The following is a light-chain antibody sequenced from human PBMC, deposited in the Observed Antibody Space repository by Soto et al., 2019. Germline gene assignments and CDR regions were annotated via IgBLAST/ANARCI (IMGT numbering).Light chain of an antibody. Sequence: EIVMTQSPATLSVSPGERVTLSCRASQSVSSNLAWYQQKPGQAPRLLIYAASTRATGIPARFSGSGSGTEFTLTISSLQAEDFAVYYCQQYNNPITFGQGTRLEIK. CDR3: QQYNNPIT. CDR1: QSVSSN. CDR2: AAS. J-gene: IGKJ5*01. V-gene: IGKV3-15*01.